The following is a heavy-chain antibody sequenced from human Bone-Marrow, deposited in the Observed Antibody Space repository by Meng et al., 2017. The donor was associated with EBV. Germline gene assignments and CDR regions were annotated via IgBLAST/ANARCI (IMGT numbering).Heavy chain of an antibody. Sequence: QVQLVQVGAGVKKPGASVKVSCKASGYTFTSYAMHWVRQAPGQRLEWMGWINAGNGNTKYSQKFQGRVTITRDTSASTAYMELSSLRSEDTAVYYCARDLGGRSWSTFDYWGQGTLVTVSS. J-gene: IGHJ4*02. CDR2: INAGNGNT. CDR1: GYTFTSYA. CDR3: ARDLGGRSWSTFDY. D-gene: IGHD6-13*01. V-gene: IGHV1-3*01.